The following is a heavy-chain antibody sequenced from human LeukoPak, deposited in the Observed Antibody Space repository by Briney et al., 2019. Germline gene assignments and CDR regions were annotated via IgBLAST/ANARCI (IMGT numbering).Heavy chain of an antibody. D-gene: IGHD6-13*01. Sequence: PGGSLRPSSAAATFTLRSLAMGCVRQVQGKGLGWVSAISGSGGSTYYADSVKGRFTISRDNSKNTLYLQMNSLRAEDTAVYYCAKDLQQQLTFDYWGQGTLVIVSS. CDR2: ISGSGGST. V-gene: IGHV3-23*01. CDR3: AKDLQQQLTFDY. CDR1: TFTLRSLA. J-gene: IGHJ4*02.